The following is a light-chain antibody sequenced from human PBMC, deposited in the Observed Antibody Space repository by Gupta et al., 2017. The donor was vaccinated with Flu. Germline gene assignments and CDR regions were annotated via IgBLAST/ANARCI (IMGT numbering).Light chain of an antibody. CDR3: QVWDSSSDHPGV. CDR2: DDT. CDR1: NIGGKT. V-gene: IGLV3-21*02. Sequence: SYVLTQPPSVSVAPGQTARITCGGNNIGGKTVHWFQQKPGKAPVLVVYDDTFRPSGIPERFSGSNSGNMATLTMSRVEAGDEADYYCQVWDSSSDHPGVFGGGTKLTVL. J-gene: IGLJ3*02.